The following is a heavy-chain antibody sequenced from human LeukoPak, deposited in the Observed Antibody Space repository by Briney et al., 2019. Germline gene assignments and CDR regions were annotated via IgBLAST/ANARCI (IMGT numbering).Heavy chain of an antibody. D-gene: IGHD3-22*01. CDR2: ISAYNGNT. CDR3: ARSPPNYYDSSGYYPLVY. CDR1: GYTFTSYG. J-gene: IGHJ4*02. V-gene: IGHV1-18*01. Sequence: ASVKVSCKASGYTFTSYGISWVRQAPGEGLEWMGWISAYNGNTNYAQKLQGRVTMTTDTSTSTAYMELRSLRSDDTAVYYCARSPPNYYDSSGYYPLVYWGQGTLVTVSS.